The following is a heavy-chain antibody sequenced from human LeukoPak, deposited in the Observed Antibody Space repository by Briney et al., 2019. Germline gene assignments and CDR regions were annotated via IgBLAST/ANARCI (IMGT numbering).Heavy chain of an antibody. V-gene: IGHV3-30*02. J-gene: IGHJ4*02. CDR3: ARGSEHSYDFTGRGRTKSRLDY. CDR2: IRSDGYHT. D-gene: IGHD3/OR15-3a*01. Sequence: GGSLRLSCGASGFIFDTHDMHWVRHAPGKGLEWVAFIRSDGYHTYYADSVKGRLTITRDYSKNTLYLQMNRLRLEDMAVYYCARGSEHSYDFTGRGRTKSRLDYWGQGTLVTVSS. CDR1: GFIFDTHD.